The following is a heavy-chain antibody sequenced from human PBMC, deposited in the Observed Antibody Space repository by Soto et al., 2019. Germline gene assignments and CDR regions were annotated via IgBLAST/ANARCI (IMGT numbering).Heavy chain of an antibody. CDR2: ISYDGSNI. J-gene: IGHJ4*02. CDR1: GFTFSSYG. Sequence: PGLSLRLSCAASGFTFSSYGMHWVRQAPGKGLEWVAVISYDGSNIYYADSVMGRFTISXXXXXXTXDXQXXSLRAEDTAMYFCARSRYTGTYSGRFLDYWGPGS. D-gene: IGHD1-26*01. V-gene: IGHV3-30*03. CDR3: ARSRYTGTYSGRFLDY.